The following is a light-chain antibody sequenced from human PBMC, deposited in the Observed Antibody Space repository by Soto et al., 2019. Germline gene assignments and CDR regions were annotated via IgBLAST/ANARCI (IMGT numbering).Light chain of an antibody. CDR1: QSVSSN. J-gene: IGKJ2*01. CDR2: GAS. V-gene: IGKV3D-15*01. CDR3: QQYNNWPQT. Sequence: EIVMTQSPATLSVSPGERATLSCRASQSVSSNLAWYQQKPGQAPRLLIYGASTRATGIPARFSGSGSGTEFPPTISSLQSEDFAVYQCQQYNNWPQTFGQGTKLEIK.